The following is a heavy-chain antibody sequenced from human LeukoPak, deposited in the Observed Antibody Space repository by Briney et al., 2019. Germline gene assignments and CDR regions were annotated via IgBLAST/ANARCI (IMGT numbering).Heavy chain of an antibody. D-gene: IGHD5-24*01. J-gene: IGHJ6*03. Sequence: GGSLRLSCAASGITFSSHAMSWVRQAPGKGLEWVSLISGSGGHTYYGDSVKGRFTISRDNSTNRLYLQMNSLRPEDTAVYYCSKGGAATMRDGYNYYYYYMEVWGRGTTVTVSS. V-gene: IGHV3-23*01. CDR1: GITFSSHA. CDR2: ISGSGGHT. CDR3: SKGGAATMRDGYNYYYYYMEV.